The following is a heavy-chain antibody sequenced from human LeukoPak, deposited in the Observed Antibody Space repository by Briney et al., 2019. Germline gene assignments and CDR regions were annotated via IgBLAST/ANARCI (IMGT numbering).Heavy chain of an antibody. V-gene: IGHV3-11*04. D-gene: IGHD2-15*01. CDR2: ISSSSSTI. J-gene: IGHJ6*03. CDR1: GFTFSDYY. CDR3: ASLARVDYYYYYMDV. Sequence: GGSLRLSCAASGFTFSDYYMSWIRQAPGKRLEWVSYISSSSSTIYYADSVKGRFTISRDNAKNSLYLQMNSLRAEDTAVYYCASLARVDYYYYYMDVWGKGTTATVSS.